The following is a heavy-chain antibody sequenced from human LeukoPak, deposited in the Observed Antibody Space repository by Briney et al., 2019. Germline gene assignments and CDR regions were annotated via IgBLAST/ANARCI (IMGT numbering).Heavy chain of an antibody. CDR1: GFTFSSYA. CDR2: ISYDGSNK. D-gene: IGHD6-13*01. CDR3: ARGRYSSSWYPYYYYYYMDV. Sequence: GGSLRLSCAASGFTFSSYAMHWVRQAPGKGLEWVAVISYDGSNKYYADSVKGRFTISRDNSKNTLYLQMNSLRAEDTAVYYCARGRYSSSWYPYYYYYYMDVWGKGTTVTVSS. J-gene: IGHJ6*03. V-gene: IGHV3-30-3*01.